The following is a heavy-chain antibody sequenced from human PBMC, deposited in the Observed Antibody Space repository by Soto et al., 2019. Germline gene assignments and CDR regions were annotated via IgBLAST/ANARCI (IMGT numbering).Heavy chain of an antibody. V-gene: IGHV1-8*01. D-gene: IGHD3-22*01. CDR1: Y. J-gene: IGHJ1*01. CDR3: YDTGGH. CDR2: VTPNSGET. Sequence: YIGGVRQAPGEGLEWMGGVTPNSGETGFAQKFQGRITMTRNTSINTVYTELGSLRSDDTAVFFCYDTGGHWGQGTRVTVSS.